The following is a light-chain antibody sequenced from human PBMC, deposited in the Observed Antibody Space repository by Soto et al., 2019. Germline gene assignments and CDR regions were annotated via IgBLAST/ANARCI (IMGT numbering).Light chain of an antibody. CDR1: SSNIETFT. CDR3: AAWDDSLNGVV. Sequence: QSVLTQPPSASVAPGQRVTISCSGSSSNIETFTVSWYRQLPGTAPKVLIYSSNQRPSGVPDRFSGSKSGTSASLAVSGLQSEDEADYYCAAWDDSLNGVVFGGGTKLTVL. CDR2: SSN. J-gene: IGLJ2*01. V-gene: IGLV1-44*01.